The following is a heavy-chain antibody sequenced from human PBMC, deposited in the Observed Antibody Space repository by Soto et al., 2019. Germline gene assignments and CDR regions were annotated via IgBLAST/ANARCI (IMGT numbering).Heavy chain of an antibody. Sequence: GGSLRLSCAGAGFSFFIYTMTWVRQAPGKGLEWVSSISSDNKYIYYADSVKGRFTISRDNAKSSLFLQMNSLRADDTAVYYCTRSPRSITGTPTGGAQNDYWGQGALVTVSS. V-gene: IGHV3-21*01. J-gene: IGHJ4*02. CDR3: TRSPRSITGTPTGGAQNDY. CDR1: GFSFFIYT. CDR2: ISSDNKYI. D-gene: IGHD1-7*01.